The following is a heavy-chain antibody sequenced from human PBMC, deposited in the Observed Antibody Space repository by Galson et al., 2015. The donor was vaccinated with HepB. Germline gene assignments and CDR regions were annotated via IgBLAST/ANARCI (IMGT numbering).Heavy chain of an antibody. D-gene: IGHD3-3*01. CDR2: ISPYNGNT. Sequence: SVKVSCKASGYTFTSHGISWVRQAPGQGLEWMGWISPYNGNTNYAQNLQDRVTMTTDTATSTAYMELSSLKSDDTAVYYCARDRGMVIPYYFDYWGQGTLATVSS. CDR3: ARDRGMVIPYYFDY. CDR1: GYTFTSHG. J-gene: IGHJ4*02. V-gene: IGHV1-18*01.